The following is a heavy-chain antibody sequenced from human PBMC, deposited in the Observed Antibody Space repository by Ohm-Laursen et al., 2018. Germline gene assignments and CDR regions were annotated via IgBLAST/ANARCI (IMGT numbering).Heavy chain of an antibody. Sequence: SLRLSCAAFGFTFSDYYMSWIRQAPGKGLEWVSYISSSGSTIYYADSVKGRFTISRDNAKNSLYLQMNSLRAEDTAVYHCARDPVRGLTDYWGQGTLVTVSS. D-gene: IGHD3-16*01. V-gene: IGHV3-11*04. CDR1: GFTFSDYY. J-gene: IGHJ4*02. CDR2: ISSSGSTI. CDR3: ARDPVRGLTDY.